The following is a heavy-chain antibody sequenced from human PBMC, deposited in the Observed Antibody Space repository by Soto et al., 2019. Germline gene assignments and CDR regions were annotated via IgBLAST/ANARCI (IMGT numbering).Heavy chain of an antibody. CDR2: VSSGSSYI. CDR3: ARGRVGTPTRLAY. J-gene: IGHJ1*01. Sequence: GGSLRLSCAASGFTFSSYTMSWVRQAPGKELEWVSSVSSGSSYIYYADSVKGRFTISRDNAKDSLFLHINSLRAEDTALYYCARGRVGTPTRLAYWGQRTLVTVSS. CDR1: GFTFSSYT. V-gene: IGHV3-21*01. D-gene: IGHD1-26*01.